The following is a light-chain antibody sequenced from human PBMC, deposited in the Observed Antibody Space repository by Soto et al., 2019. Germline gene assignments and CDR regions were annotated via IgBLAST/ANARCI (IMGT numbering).Light chain of an antibody. CDR1: TSDVGGYNL. V-gene: IGLV2-23*01. J-gene: IGLJ1*01. CDR2: EGT. CDR3: CSYPSSSSHV. Sequence: QSALTQPASVSGSPGQSITIYCSGTTSDVGGYNLVSWYQQHTAKAPKLLIYEGTQRPSGVSSRFSGSKSGNTASLTISGLQAEVEADYYSCSYPSSSSHVFGTGTKVTVL.